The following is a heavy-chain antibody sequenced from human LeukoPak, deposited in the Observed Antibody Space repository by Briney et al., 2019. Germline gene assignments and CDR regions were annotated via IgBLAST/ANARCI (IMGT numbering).Heavy chain of an antibody. CDR3: ARDNGIVVVIIPLDY. V-gene: IGHV1-18*01. CDR2: ISAYNGNT. D-gene: IGHD3-22*01. Sequence: ASVKVSCKASGYTFTSYGISCVRQAPGQGLEWMGWISAYNGNTNYAQKLQGRVTMTTDTSTSTAYMELRSLRSDDTAVYYCARDNGIVVVIIPLDYWGQGTLVTVSS. CDR1: GYTFTSYG. J-gene: IGHJ4*02.